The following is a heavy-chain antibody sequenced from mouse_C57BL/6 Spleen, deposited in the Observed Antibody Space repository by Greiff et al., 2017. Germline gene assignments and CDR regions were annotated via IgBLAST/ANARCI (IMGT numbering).Heavy chain of an antibody. Sequence: EVHLVESGGGLVKPGGSLKLSCAASGFTFSDYGMHWVRQAPEKGLEWVAYISSGSSTIYYADTVKGRFTISRDNAKNTLFLQMTSLRSEDTAMYYCARGNYGNYEGDYWGQGTTLTVSS. CDR2: ISSGSSTI. D-gene: IGHD2-1*01. J-gene: IGHJ2*01. V-gene: IGHV5-17*01. CDR3: ARGNYGNYEGDY. CDR1: GFTFSDYG.